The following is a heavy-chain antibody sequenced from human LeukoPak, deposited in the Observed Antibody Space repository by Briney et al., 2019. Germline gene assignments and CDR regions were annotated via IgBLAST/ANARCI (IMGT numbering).Heavy chain of an antibody. CDR1: GFTFSSYG. V-gene: IGHV3-33*01. D-gene: IGHD3-9*01. CDR2: IWYDGSNK. Sequence: GGSLRLSCAASGFTFSSYGMHWVRQAPGKGLEWVAVIWYDGSNKYYADSVKSRFTISRDNSKNTLYLQMNSLRVEDSAVYYYARDEYFEAKFFDYWGQGALVTVSS. CDR3: ARDEYFEAKFFDY. J-gene: IGHJ4*02.